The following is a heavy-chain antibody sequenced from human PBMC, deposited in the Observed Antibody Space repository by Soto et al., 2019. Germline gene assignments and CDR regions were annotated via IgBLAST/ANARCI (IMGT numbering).Heavy chain of an antibody. CDR2: INHSGST. D-gene: IGHD5-12*01. CDR3: ARGSRRNIVATISNWFDP. J-gene: IGHJ5*02. Sequence: PSETLSLTCAVYGGSFSGYYLSWIRQPPGKGLEWIGEINHSGSTNYNPSLKSRVTISVDTSKNQFSLKLSSVTAADTAVYYCARGSRRNIVATISNWFDPWGQGTLVTVSS. CDR1: GGSFSGYY. V-gene: IGHV4-34*01.